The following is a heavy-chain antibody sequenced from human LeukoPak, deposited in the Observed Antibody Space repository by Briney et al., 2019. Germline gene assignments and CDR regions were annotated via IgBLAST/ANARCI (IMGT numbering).Heavy chain of an antibody. CDR2: IYYSGST. D-gene: IGHD5-18*01. J-gene: IGHJ3*02. Sequence: SQTLSLTCTVSGGSISSGDYYWSWIRQSPGKGLEWIGYIYYSGSTYYNPSLKSRVTISVDTSKNQFSLKLSSVTAADTAVYYCARVGQLWYAFDIWGQGTMVTVSS. CDR3: ARVGQLWYAFDI. V-gene: IGHV4-30-4*08. CDR1: GGSISSGDYY.